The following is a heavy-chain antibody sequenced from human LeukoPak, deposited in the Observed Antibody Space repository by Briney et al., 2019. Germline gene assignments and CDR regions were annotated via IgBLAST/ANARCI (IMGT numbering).Heavy chain of an antibody. CDR1: GYTFTSYG. CDR3: ARVGIAAAGISNWFDP. CDR2: INPSGGST. V-gene: IGHV1-46*01. J-gene: IGHJ5*02. D-gene: IGHD6-13*01. Sequence: ASVKVSCKASGYTFTSYGISWVRQAPGQGLEWMGIINPSGGSTSYAQKFQGRVTMTRDTSTSTVYMELSSLRSEDTAVYYCARVGIAAAGISNWFDPWGQGTLVTVSS.